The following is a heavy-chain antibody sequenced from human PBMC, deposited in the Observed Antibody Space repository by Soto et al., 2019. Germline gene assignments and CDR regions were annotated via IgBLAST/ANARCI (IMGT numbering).Heavy chain of an antibody. J-gene: IGHJ6*02. CDR3: AREGNYDFWSGYYYYYGMDV. CDR1: GFTFSSYW. V-gene: IGHV3-74*01. D-gene: IGHD3-3*01. CDR2: INSDGSST. Sequence: GGSLRLSCASSGFTFSSYWMHLVRQAPGKGLVWVSRINSDGSSTSYADSVKGRFTTSRDNAKNTLYLQMNSLRAEDTAVYYCAREGNYDFWSGYYYYYGMDVWGQGTTVTVSS.